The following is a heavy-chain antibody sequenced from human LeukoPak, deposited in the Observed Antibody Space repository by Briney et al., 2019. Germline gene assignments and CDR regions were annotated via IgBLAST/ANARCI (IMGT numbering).Heavy chain of an antibody. CDR2: IYHSGST. CDR1: GYSISSGYY. J-gene: IGHJ4*02. V-gene: IGHV4-38-2*02. CDR3: VKSGGYGLIDY. D-gene: IGHD6-19*01. Sequence: TPSETLSLTCTVSGYSISSGYYWGWIRQPPGKGLEWIGSIYHSGSTYYNPSLKSRVTISVDTSKNQFSLRLSSVTAADTAMYYCVKSGGYGLIDYWGQGTLVTVSS.